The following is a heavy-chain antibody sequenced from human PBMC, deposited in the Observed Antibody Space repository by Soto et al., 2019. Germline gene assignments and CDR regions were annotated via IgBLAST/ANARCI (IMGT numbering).Heavy chain of an antibody. D-gene: IGHD3-10*01. Sequence: GGSLRLSCAASGFTFSSYAMSWVRQAPGKGLEWVSAISGSGGSTYYADSVKGRFTISRDNSKNTLYLQMSSLRAEDTAVYYCAKDGPSGQEWGRVVRGVILSRAFDIWGQGTMVTVSS. CDR2: ISGSGGST. J-gene: IGHJ3*02. CDR1: GFTFSSYA. CDR3: AKDGPSGQEWGRVVRGVILSRAFDI. V-gene: IGHV3-23*01.